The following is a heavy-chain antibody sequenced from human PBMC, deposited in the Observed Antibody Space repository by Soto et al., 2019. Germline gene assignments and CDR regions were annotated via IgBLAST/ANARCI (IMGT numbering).Heavy chain of an antibody. J-gene: IGHJ4*02. Sequence: EVQLVESGGGLVQPGGSLRLSCAASGFTFSSYSMNWVRQAPGKGLEWVSYISSSSTIYYADSVKGRFTISRDNAKNSLYLQMNSLRDEDTAVYYCARGWLRFIFDYWGQGTLVTVSS. CDR2: ISSSSTI. CDR3: ARGWLRFIFDY. CDR1: GFTFSSYS. D-gene: IGHD5-12*01. V-gene: IGHV3-48*02.